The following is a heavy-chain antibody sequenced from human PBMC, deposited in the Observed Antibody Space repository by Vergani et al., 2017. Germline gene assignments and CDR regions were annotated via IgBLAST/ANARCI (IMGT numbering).Heavy chain of an antibody. J-gene: IGHJ3*02. CDR2: IYYSGRT. CDR1: GGSISSGGYY. V-gene: IGHV4-31*03. D-gene: IGHD5-18*01. Sequence: QVQLQESGPGLVKPSQTLSLTCTVSGGSISSGGYYWSWIRQHPGKGLEWIGYIYYSGRTYYNPSLKSRVTISVDTSKSQFSLKLSSVTAADTAVYYCARDLYTENDAFEIWGQGTMVTVSS. CDR3: ARDLYTENDAFEI.